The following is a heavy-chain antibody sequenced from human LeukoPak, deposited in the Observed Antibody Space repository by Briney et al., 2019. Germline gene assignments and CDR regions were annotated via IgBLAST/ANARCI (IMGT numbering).Heavy chain of an antibody. CDR3: AKDHRYYYGSSMFD. CDR2: ISGSGGST. Sequence: PGGSLRLSCAASGFTFSSYAMSWVRQAPGKGLEWVSAISGSGGSTYYADSVKGRFTISRDNSKNTLYLQMNSLRAEDTAVYYCAKDHRYYYGSSMFDWGQGTLVTVSS. D-gene: IGHD3-22*01. CDR1: GFTFSSYA. V-gene: IGHV3-23*01. J-gene: IGHJ4*02.